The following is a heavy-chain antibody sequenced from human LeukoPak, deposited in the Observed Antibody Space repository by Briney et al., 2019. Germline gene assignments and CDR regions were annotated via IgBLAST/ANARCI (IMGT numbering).Heavy chain of an antibody. J-gene: IGHJ4*02. CDR1: GFTFSSYG. Sequence: PGTSLRLSCAASGFTFSSYGMHWVRQAPGKGLEWVTTIFYDGSNKYYADSVKGRFTISRDNSKNTLYLQMNSLRAEDTAVYYCAKDHYDSSGYSYIDYWGQGTLVTVSS. CDR3: AKDHYDSSGYSYIDY. CDR2: IFYDGSNK. V-gene: IGHV3-30*18. D-gene: IGHD3-22*01.